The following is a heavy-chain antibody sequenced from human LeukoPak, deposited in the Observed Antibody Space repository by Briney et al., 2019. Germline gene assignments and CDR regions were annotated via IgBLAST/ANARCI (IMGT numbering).Heavy chain of an antibody. CDR3: AKDLLYSGSYSPFDY. D-gene: IGHD1-26*01. Sequence: GGSLRLSCAASGFTFDDYAMHWVRHAPGKGLEWVSGISWNSGSIGYADSVKGRFTISRDNAKNSLYLQMNSLRAEDTALYCCAKDLLYSGSYSPFDYWGQGTLVTVSS. CDR2: ISWNSGSI. J-gene: IGHJ4*02. CDR1: GFTFDDYA. V-gene: IGHV3-9*01.